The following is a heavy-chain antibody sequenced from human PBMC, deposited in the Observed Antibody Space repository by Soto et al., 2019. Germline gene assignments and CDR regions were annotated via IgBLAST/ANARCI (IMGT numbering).Heavy chain of an antibody. CDR2: ISGYNGNT. CDR3: ARDPGFGFGYSYAFAMDV. J-gene: IGHJ6*02. D-gene: IGHD5-18*01. V-gene: IGHV1-18*01. CDR1: GYTFSNYG. Sequence: ASVKVSCKASGYTFSNYGISWVQQGPGQGLEWMGWISGYNGNTHYEEKVQDRIKMTTDTSTSTTYLELRSLRSDDTAVYFCARDPGFGFGYSYAFAMDVWGQGXTVTVYS.